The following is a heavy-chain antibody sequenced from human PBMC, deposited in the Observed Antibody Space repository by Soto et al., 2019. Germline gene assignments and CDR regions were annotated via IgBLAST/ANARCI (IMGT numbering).Heavy chain of an antibody. CDR2: ISSSSSYI. CDR3: ARGSEMATITFYRNIPSFDY. Sequence: EVQLVESGGGLVKPGGSLRLSCAASGFTFSSYSMNWVRQAPGKGLEWVSSISSSSSYIYYADSVKGRFTISRDNAKNSLYLQMNSLRAEDTAVYYCARGSEMATITFYRNIPSFDYWGQGTLVTVSS. CDR1: GFTFSSYS. V-gene: IGHV3-21*01. D-gene: IGHD5-12*01. J-gene: IGHJ4*02.